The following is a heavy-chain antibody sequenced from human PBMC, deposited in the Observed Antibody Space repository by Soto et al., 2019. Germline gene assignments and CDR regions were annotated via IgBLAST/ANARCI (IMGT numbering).Heavy chain of an antibody. V-gene: IGHV1-69*02. D-gene: IGHD1-7*01. J-gene: IGHJ4*02. CDR2: IIPILGIA. CDR1: GGTFSRYT. Sequence: SVKGSCKASGGTFSRYTGSWGRQAPGQGLEWMGRIIPILGIANYAQKFQGRVTITADKSTSTAYMELSSLRSEDTAVYYCARVRDWNYGDYWGQGTLVTVSS. CDR3: ARVRDWNYGDY.